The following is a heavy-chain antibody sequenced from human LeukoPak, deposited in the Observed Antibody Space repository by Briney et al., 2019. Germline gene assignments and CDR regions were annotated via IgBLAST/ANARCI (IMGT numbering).Heavy chain of an antibody. Sequence: GGSLRLSCAASGFTFSSYSVNWVRQAPGKGLEWVSSISSSSSYIYYADSVKGRFTISRDNAKNSLYLQMNSPRAEDTAVYYCASLGPGRSWYVRDDYWGQGTLVTVSS. CDR2: ISSSSSYI. D-gene: IGHD6-13*01. V-gene: IGHV3-21*01. CDR3: ASLGPGRSWYVRDDY. J-gene: IGHJ4*02. CDR1: GFTFSSYS.